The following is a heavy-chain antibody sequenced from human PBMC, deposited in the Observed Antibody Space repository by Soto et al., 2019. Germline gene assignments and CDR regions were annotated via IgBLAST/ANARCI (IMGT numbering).Heavy chain of an antibody. D-gene: IGHD2-21*02. CDR3: ARQRTTVVTQAYFDH. J-gene: IGHJ4*02. V-gene: IGHV4-39*01. Sequence: KTSETLSLTCIVSGESISSSSYYWGWIRQPPGKGLEWIGSIYYSGRTYYNPSFKSRVTISIDTSKNQFSLKLSSVTATDTAVYYCARQRTTVVTQAYFDHWGQGALVSGSS. CDR2: IYYSGRT. CDR1: GESISSSSYY.